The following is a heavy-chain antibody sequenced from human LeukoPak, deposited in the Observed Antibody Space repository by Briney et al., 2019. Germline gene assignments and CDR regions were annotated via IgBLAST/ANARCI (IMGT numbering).Heavy chain of an antibody. J-gene: IGHJ3*02. Sequence: ASVKVSRKASGYTFTSYYMHWVRQAPGQGLEWMGIINPSGGSTSYAQKFQGRVTMTRDTSTSTVYMELSSLRSEDTAVYYCARELRAVVAATLGRDAFDIWGQGTMVTVSS. CDR1: GYTFTSYY. CDR2: INPSGGST. CDR3: ARELRAVVAATLGRDAFDI. V-gene: IGHV1-46*01. D-gene: IGHD2-15*01.